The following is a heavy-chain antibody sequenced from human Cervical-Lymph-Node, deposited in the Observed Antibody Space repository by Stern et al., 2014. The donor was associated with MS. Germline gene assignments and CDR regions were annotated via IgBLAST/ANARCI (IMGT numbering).Heavy chain of an antibody. J-gene: IGHJ4*02. CDR3: ARQPVTGTTPFDY. CDR2: FHHSGST. D-gene: IGHD1-7*01. V-gene: IGHV4-39*01. Sequence: QLQLQESGPGLVKPSETLSLTCVVSGASMDSSTSYWAWIRQPPGKGLEWIGNFHHSGSTHYNPSLKSRVTISGDTSKNQLSLRMTSTTAADTALYFCARQPVTGTTPFDYWGQGTRVTVSS. CDR1: GASMDSSTSY.